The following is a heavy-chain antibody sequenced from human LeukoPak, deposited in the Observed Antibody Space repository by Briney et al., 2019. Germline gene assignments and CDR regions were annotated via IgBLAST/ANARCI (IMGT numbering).Heavy chain of an antibody. CDR2: ISWNSGSI. Sequence: GGSLRLSCAASGFTFDDYAMHWVRQAPGKGLEWVSGISWNSGSIGYADSVKGRFTISRDNAKNSLYLQMNSLRAEGTALYYCAKGRYYMDVWGKGTTVTVSS. V-gene: IGHV3-9*01. J-gene: IGHJ6*03. CDR3: AKGRYYMDV. CDR1: GFTFDDYA.